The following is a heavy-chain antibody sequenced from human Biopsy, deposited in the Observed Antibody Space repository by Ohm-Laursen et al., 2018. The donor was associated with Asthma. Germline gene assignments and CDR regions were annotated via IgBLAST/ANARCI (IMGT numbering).Heavy chain of an antibody. J-gene: IGHJ5*02. V-gene: IGHV3-30*18. Sequence: SLRLSCTASGFSFSEFVMHWVRQAPGKGLEWVAVISYDGSTKYYADSVKGRFTVPRDSSRNTLYLQLSTLRVEDTAVYFCAKITTDRQKANNWFDPWGQGTLVTVSS. CDR3: AKITTDRQKANNWFDP. CDR1: GFSFSEFV. D-gene: IGHD3-22*01. CDR2: ISYDGSTK.